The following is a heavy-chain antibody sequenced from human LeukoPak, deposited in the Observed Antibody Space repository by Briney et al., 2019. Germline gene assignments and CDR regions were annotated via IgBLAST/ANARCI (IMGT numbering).Heavy chain of an antibody. J-gene: IGHJ4*02. D-gene: IGHD3-16*01. CDR2: IGGDGIA. CDR1: GFTFTDHP. Sequence: GGSLRLSCVASGFTFTDHPMNWVRQAPGKGLEWISYIGGDGIAFYADSVKGRFTASKDDARKSMYLQMNSLRVEDTAVYYCVKDRANWAIDDWGQGTQVTVSS. CDR3: VKDRANWAIDD. V-gene: IGHV3-69-1*01.